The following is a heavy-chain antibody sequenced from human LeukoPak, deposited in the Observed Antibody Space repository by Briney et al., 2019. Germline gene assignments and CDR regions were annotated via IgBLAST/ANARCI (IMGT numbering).Heavy chain of an antibody. D-gene: IGHD3-22*01. V-gene: IGHV1-69*04. CDR3: ARTYYYDSSGYLGY. J-gene: IGHJ4*02. CDR2: IIPILGIA. CDR1: GGTFTSYA. Sequence: SVKVSCKASGGTFTSYAISWVRQAPGQGLEWMGRIIPILGIANYAQKFQGRVTITSDKSTSTAYMELSSLRSEDTAVYYCARTYYYDSSGYLGYWGQGTLVTVSS.